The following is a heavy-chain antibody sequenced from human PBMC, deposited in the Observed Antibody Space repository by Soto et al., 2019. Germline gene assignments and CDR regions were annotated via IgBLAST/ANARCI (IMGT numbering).Heavy chain of an antibody. Sequence: LRLACAASGFTFSSSAMSWVRQAPGKGLEWVSSTSTSGGSTYYADSVKGRFTISRHNSKNTLYLQMNSLRVEDTAVYDCAKLIPSWGQGTRVTVSP. V-gene: IGHV3-23*01. CDR2: TSTSGGST. CDR3: AKLIPS. J-gene: IGHJ5*02. CDR1: GFTFSSSA.